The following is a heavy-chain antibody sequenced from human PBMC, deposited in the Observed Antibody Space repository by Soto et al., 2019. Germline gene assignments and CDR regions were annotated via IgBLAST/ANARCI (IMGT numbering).Heavy chain of an antibody. CDR3: ACGHCSCGSCYSPGRYYYYYMDV. Sequence: ASVKVSCKASGYTFTSYAMHWVRQAPGQRLEWMGWINAGNGNTKYSQKFQGRVTITRDTSASTAYMELSSLRSEDTAVYYCACGHCSCGSCYSPGRYYYYYMDVWGKGTTVTVSS. CDR1: GYTFTSYA. CDR2: INAGNGNT. J-gene: IGHJ6*03. D-gene: IGHD2-15*01. V-gene: IGHV1-3*01.